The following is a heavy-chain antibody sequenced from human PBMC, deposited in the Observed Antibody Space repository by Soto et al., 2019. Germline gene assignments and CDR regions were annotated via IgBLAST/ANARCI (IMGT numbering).Heavy chain of an antibody. J-gene: IGHJ4*02. CDR2: ISSSSSTI. D-gene: IGHD2-15*01. V-gene: IGHV3-48*01. CDR3: ARERCSGGSCGEFYY. CDR1: GFTFSSYS. Sequence: GGSLRLSCAASGFTFSSYSMNWVRQAPGKGLEWVSYISSSSSTIYYADSVKGRFTISRDNTKNSLYLQMNSLRAEDTAVYYCARERCSGGSCGEFYYWGQGTLVTVSS.